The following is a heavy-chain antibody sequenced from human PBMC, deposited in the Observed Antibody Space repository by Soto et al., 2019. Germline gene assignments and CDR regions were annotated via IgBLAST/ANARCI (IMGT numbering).Heavy chain of an antibody. J-gene: IGHJ6*02. D-gene: IGHD2-2*01. V-gene: IGHV1-69*12. CDR2: IIPIFGTA. CDR3: ARDGWNCISTSCYPPSYGMDV. CDR1: GGTFSSYA. Sequence: QVQLVQSGAEVKKPGSSVKVSCTASGGTFSSYAISWVRQAPGQGLEWMGGIIPIFGTANYAQKFQGRVTITADESTSTAYMELSSLRSEDTAVYYCARDGWNCISTSCYPPSYGMDVWGQGTTVTVSS.